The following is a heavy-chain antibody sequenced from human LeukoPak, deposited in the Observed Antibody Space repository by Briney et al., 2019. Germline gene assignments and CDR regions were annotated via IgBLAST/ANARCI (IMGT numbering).Heavy chain of an antibody. Sequence: SQTLSLTCTVSGGSISSGNFYWSWIRQPPGKGLEWIGYIFYLGSTYYNLSLKSRVTMSVDTSKNQFSLILRSVTAADTAVYYCARKYPDHWFDPWGQGTLVTVSS. V-gene: IGHV4-30-4*01. D-gene: IGHD6-6*01. CDR1: GGSISSGNFY. J-gene: IGHJ5*02. CDR2: IFYLGST. CDR3: ARKYPDHWFDP.